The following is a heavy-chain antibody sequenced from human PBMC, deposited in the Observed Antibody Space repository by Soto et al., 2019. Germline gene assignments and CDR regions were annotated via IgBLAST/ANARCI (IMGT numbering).Heavy chain of an antibody. CDR1: GFTSTDYY. J-gene: IGHJ4*02. Sequence: LRLPRAPSGFTSTDYYMSWILQASGRGVVWDSDVSSSSSYTKYAGSVKGRFTIYRDDAMNILYLQMVSLRAEYTAVCYGEGCSSPSVLDAFDYWGQGTMVTVSS. CDR3: EGCSSPSVLDAFDY. D-gene: IGHD6-13*01. V-gene: IGHV3-11*06. CDR2: VSSSSSYT.